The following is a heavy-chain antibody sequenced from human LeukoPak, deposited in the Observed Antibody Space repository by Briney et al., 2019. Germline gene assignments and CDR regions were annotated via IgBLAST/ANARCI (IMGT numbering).Heavy chain of an antibody. J-gene: IGHJ4*02. CDR2: IIPIFGTA. CDR1: GYTFTSYY. Sequence: ASVKVSCKASGYTFTSYYMHWVRQAPGQGLEWMGGIIPIFGTANYAQKFQGRVTITADKSTSTAYMELSSLRSGDTAVYYCARVPLRGYYDSSGYHYTFDYWGQGTLVTVSS. D-gene: IGHD3-22*01. CDR3: ARVPLRGYYDSSGYHYTFDY. V-gene: IGHV1-69*06.